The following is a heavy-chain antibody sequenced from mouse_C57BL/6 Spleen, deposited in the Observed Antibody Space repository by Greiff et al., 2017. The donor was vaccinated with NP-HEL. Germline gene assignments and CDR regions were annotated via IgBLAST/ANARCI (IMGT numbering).Heavy chain of an antibody. J-gene: IGHJ2*01. CDR2: IDPETGGT. CDR1: GYTFTDYD. D-gene: IGHD2-4*01. CDR3: TEGIYYDYDRAFDY. V-gene: IGHV1-15*01. Sequence: QVQLQQSGAELVRPGASVTLSCKASGYTFTDYDMHWVKQTPVHGLEWIGAIDPETGGTAYNQKFKGKAILTADKSSSTAYMELRSLTSEDSSVYYCTEGIYYDYDRAFDYWGQGTTLTVSS.